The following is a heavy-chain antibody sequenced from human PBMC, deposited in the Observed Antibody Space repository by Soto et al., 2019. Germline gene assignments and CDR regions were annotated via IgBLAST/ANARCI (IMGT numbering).Heavy chain of an antibody. Sequence: GGSLRLSCAASGFTFSSNWMHWVRQDPGKGLVWVSRINSDGSSTSYADSVKGRFTISRVNAKNTLYLQMNSLRAEDTAVYYCARGQSSRDGYNYSLDYFDYWGQGTLVTVSS. CDR1: GFTFSSNW. CDR2: INSDGSST. D-gene: IGHD5-12*01. CDR3: ARGQSSRDGYNYSLDYFDY. J-gene: IGHJ4*02. V-gene: IGHV3-74*01.